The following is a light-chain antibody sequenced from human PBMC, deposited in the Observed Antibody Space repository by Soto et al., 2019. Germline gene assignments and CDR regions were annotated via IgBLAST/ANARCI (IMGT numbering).Light chain of an antibody. CDR3: QQYDSSPKT. Sequence: IVLTQSPGTVSLSQGERATLSCRASQSVSSSYLAWYQQKPGQAPRLLIYGASSRATGIPDRFSGSGSGTDFTLTISRLEPEDFAVYYCQQYDSSPKTSGQGTMVDIK. CDR2: GAS. CDR1: QSVSSSY. J-gene: IGKJ1*01. V-gene: IGKV3-20*01.